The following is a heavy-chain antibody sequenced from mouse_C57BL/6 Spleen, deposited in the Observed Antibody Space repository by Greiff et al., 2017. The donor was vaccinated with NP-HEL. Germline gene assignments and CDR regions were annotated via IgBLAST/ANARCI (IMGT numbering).Heavy chain of an antibody. V-gene: IGHV1-69*01. D-gene: IGHD1-1*01. CDR1: GYTFTSYW. J-gene: IGHJ2*01. CDR3: ARGGSSPYYDDS. Sequence: QVQLQQSGAELVMPGASVKLSCKASGYTFTSYWMHWVKPRPGPGLEWIGEIDPSDSYTNYIQKFKGKSTLTVDKSSSTAYMQLSSLTSEDSAVYYCARGGSSPYYDDSWGQGTTLTVAS. CDR2: IDPSDSYT.